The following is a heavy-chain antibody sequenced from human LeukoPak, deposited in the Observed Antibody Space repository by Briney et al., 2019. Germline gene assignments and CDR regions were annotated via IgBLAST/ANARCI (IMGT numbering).Heavy chain of an antibody. J-gene: IGHJ3*02. CDR3: ARDRWYSSRWYSNAFDI. CDR1: GFTFSSYW. Sequence: GGSLRLSCAASGFTFSSYWMSWVRQAPGKGLEWVDNIKQDGSEKYYVDSVKGRFTISRDNAKNSLYLQMNSLRAEDTAVYYCARDRWYSSRWYSNAFDIWGQGTMVTVSS. D-gene: IGHD6-13*01. CDR2: IKQDGSEK. V-gene: IGHV3-7*04.